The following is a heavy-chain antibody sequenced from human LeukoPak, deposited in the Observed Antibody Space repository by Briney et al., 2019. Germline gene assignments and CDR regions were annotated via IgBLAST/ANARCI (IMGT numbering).Heavy chain of an antibody. CDR1: GGSISSSTYL. D-gene: IGHD3-16*01. CDR2: VYYSGST. Sequence: SGTLSLTCNVSGGSISSSTYLWDWIRQPPGKGLEWIGCVYYSGSTDSNPSLQSRVTISVDTSKNQFSLKLSSVTAADTAVYYCARRDRGGYYGMDVWGQGTTVPVSS. CDR3: ARRDRGGYYGMDV. J-gene: IGHJ6*02. V-gene: IGHV4-39*01.